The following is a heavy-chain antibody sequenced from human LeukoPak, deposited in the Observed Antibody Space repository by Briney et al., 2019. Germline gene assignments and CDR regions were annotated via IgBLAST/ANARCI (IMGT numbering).Heavy chain of an antibody. CDR3: ARGVGTDYDFWSGYIYYYYGMDV. D-gene: IGHD3-3*01. CDR2: ISYDGSNK. J-gene: IGHJ6*02. CDR1: GFTFSSYA. Sequence: PGGSLRLSCAASGFTFSSYAMHWVRQAPGKGLEWVAVISYDGSNKYYADSVKGRFTISRDNSKNTLYLQMNSLRAEDTAVYYCARGVGTDYDFWSGYIYYYYGMDVWGQGTTVTVSS. V-gene: IGHV3-30-3*01.